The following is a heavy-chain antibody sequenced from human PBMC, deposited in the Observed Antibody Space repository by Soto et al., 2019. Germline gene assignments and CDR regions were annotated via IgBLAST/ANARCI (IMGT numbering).Heavy chain of an antibody. CDR1: GGSISRYY. V-gene: IGHV4-59*08. J-gene: IGHJ4*02. CDR3: ARRYGYYFDY. CDR2: IYYTGST. D-gene: IGHD4-17*01. Sequence: SETLSLTCTVSGGSISRYYWSWIRQPPGKGLEWIGYIYYTGSTKYNPSLKSRVSMSVDTSKNQFSLRLSSVTAADTAVYYCARRYGYYFDYWGQGTLVTVSS.